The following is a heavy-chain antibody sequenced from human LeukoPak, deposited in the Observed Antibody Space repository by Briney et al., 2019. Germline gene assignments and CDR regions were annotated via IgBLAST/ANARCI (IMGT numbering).Heavy chain of an antibody. CDR3: ARSLQQFSDS. V-gene: IGHV4-61*02. CDR2: FYTIGIT. D-gene: IGHD5-24*01. J-gene: IGHJ4*02. Sequence: PSETLSLTCTVSGGSISSGSYYWSWIRQPAGKGLEWIGRFYTIGITNYNPSLKSRVTISVDTSKNQFFLKLSSVTAADTAVYYCARSLQQFSDSWGQGTLVTVSS. CDR1: GGSISSGSYY.